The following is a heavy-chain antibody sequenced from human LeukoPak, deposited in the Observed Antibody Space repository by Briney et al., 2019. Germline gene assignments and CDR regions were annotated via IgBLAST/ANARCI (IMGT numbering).Heavy chain of an antibody. CDR1: GFTFSNFW. CDR2: IKKDGSEI. J-gene: IGHJ5*02. V-gene: IGHV3-7*01. D-gene: IGHD3-22*01. Sequence: PGGSLRLSCEGSGFTFSNFWMSWVRQAPGKGLEWVANIKKDGSEIYYVDSVKGRFTISRDNAKKSLYLQMNSLRAEDTAIYYCARDLVVAGLVPWGQGTLVLVSS. CDR3: ARDLVVAGLVP.